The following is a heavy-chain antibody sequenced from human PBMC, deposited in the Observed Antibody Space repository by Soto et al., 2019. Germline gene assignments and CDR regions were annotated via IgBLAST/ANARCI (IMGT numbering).Heavy chain of an antibody. V-gene: IGHV2-5*02. D-gene: IGHD2-15*01. CDR2: TYWDDDK. Sequence: QITLKESGPTLVKPTQTRTLTCTFSGFSLSTSGVGVAWIRQPPGQALEWLALTYWDDDKRYSPSLKSRLTIAKDTSKNQVVLTMTSMDPVDTGTYYCAHKGGRGAGMDVWGQGTTVTVSS. CDR3: AHKGGRGAGMDV. CDR1: GFSLSTSGVG. J-gene: IGHJ6*02.